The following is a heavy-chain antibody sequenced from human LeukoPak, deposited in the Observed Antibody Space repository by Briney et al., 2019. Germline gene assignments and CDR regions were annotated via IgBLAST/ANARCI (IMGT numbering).Heavy chain of an antibody. CDR2: ISGNGGST. D-gene: IGHD3-3*02. CDR1: GFTFSNYA. CDR3: TKGKGDSIINICRE. Sequence: GGSLRLSCAASGFTFSNYAMIWVRQAPGKGLEGVLDISGNGGSTYYADCVKGRCTISRDNSKNTLSLQMNSLRAEDTAVYYYTKGKGDSIINICREWGEGTLVIVSP. J-gene: IGHJ4*02. V-gene: IGHV3-23*01.